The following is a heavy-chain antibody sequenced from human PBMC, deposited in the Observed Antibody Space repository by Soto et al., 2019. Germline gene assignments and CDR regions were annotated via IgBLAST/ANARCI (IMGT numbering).Heavy chain of an antibody. CDR2: INAGNGNT. D-gene: IGHD2-8*01. CDR3: ARADPYCTSGVCYAFDY. V-gene: IGHV1-3*05. CDR1: GYTFTSYA. Sequence: QVQLVQSGAEEKKPGASVKVSCKASGYTFTSYAMHWVRQAPGQRLEWMGWINAGNGNTKYSQKFQGRVTITRDTSARTAYMALSSLRSEDTAVYYCARADPYCTSGVCYAFDYWGQGTLVTVSS. J-gene: IGHJ4*02.